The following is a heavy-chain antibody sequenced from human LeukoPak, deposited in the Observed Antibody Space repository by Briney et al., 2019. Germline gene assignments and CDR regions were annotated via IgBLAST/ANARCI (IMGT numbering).Heavy chain of an antibody. CDR2: ISSSDVNT. V-gene: IGHV3-23*01. CDR3: AKSYTYGWASYYNHYDY. D-gene: IGHD3-10*01. J-gene: IGHJ4*02. CDR1: GFTFNNYA. Sequence: PWGSLRLSCAASGFTFNNYAMNWVRQAPGKGLEWISSISSSDVNTYYADSVKGRFSISRGNSENTLYLQMNSLRVEDTAVYYCAKSYTYGWASYYNHYDYWGQGTLVTVSS.